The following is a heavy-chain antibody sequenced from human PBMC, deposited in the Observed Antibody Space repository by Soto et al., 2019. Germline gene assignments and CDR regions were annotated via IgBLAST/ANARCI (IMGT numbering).Heavy chain of an antibody. CDR2: VSPENRNA. CDR3: EVATGF. CDR1: GYTFTEYD. Sequence: ASVKVSCKTSGYTFTEYDLNWVRQAPGQGLEYMGWVSPENRNAGYAPQFRGRVSMTTDTSISTAYLELTNLTSEDTAVYYCEVATGFWGQGTMVTVSS. J-gene: IGHJ4*02. V-gene: IGHV1-8*01. D-gene: IGHD5-12*01.